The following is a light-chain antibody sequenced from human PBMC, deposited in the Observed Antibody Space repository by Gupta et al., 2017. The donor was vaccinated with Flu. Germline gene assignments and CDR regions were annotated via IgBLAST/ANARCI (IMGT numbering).Light chain of an antibody. CDR1: SLRTYF. CDR3: NSRDTNGDQFV. CDR2: DEN. Sequence: SSELTQDPAVSVALGQTVRITCQGDSLRTYFASWYRQKPGQAPSLVLFDENSRPPGIPDRFSGSSSGDTASLTITGAQAEDEADYYCNSRDTNGDQFVFGTGTKVTVL. V-gene: IGLV3-19*01. J-gene: IGLJ1*01.